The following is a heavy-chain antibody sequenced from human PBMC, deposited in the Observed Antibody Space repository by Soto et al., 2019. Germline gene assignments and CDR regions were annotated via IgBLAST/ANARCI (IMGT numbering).Heavy chain of an antibody. D-gene: IGHD2-15*01. CDR3: ARDGSLDYLFGKPCYSAGVDV. CDR2: VYYTGST. V-gene: IGHV4-59*01. CDR1: GDSISNSY. Sequence: SETLSLTCTVSGDSISNSYWTWVRQPPGKGLEWIGSVYYTGSTNYNPSLESRVTMSVDTSKNQFSLMLSSVTAADTAVYYCARDGSLDYLFGKPCYSAGVDVWGQGTKVTVSS. J-gene: IGHJ6*02.